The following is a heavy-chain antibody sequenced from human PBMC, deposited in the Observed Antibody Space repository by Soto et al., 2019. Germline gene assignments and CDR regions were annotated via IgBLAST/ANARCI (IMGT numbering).Heavy chain of an antibody. V-gene: IGHV1-69*01. CDR3: AISDIVATIGEDNWFDP. D-gene: IGHD5-12*01. CDR1: GGTFSSYA. Sequence: QVQLVQSGAEVKKPGSSVKVSCKASGGTFSSYAISWVRHAPGPGLEWMGGIIPIFGTANYAQKFQGIDTITADESTSTAYMELSSLRAEDTAVYYCAISDIVATIGEDNWFDPWGQGTLVTVSS. J-gene: IGHJ5*02. CDR2: IIPIFGTA.